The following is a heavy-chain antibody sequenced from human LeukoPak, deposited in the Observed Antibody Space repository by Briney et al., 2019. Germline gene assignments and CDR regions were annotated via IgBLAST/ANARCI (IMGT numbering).Heavy chain of an antibody. CDR1: GFTFSSYW. Sequence: GGSLRLSCAASGFTFSSYWMHWARQAPGKGLVRVSRINSDGSSTSYADSVKGRFTISRDNAKNTLYLQMNSLRAEDTAVYYCARDGGGSSSLPYYYYYYYMDVWGKGTTVTVSS. D-gene: IGHD6-6*01. V-gene: IGHV3-74*01. CDR3: ARDGGGSSSLPYYYYYYYMDV. CDR2: INSDGSST. J-gene: IGHJ6*03.